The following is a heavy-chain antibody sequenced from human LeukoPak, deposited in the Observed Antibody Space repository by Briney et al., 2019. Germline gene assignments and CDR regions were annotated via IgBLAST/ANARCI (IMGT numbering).Heavy chain of an antibody. Sequence: GGSLRLSCAASGFTFSSYWMHWVRQAPGKGLVWVSRINSDGSSTSYADSVKGRFTISRDNAKNTLYLQMNSLRAEDTAVYYCARVVESDAFDIWGQGTMATVSS. CDR3: ARVVESDAFDI. CDR1: GFTFSSYW. J-gene: IGHJ3*02. V-gene: IGHV3-74*01. CDR2: INSDGSST. D-gene: IGHD2-21*01.